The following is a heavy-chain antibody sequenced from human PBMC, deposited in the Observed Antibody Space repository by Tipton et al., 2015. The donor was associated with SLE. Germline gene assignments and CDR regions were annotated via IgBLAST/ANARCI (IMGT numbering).Heavy chain of an antibody. CDR3: ARGLGSPFDY. J-gene: IGHJ4*02. D-gene: IGHD3-16*01. CDR2: INHSGST. Sequence: TLSLTCAVYGGSFSGYYWSWIRQPPGKGLEWIGEINHSGSTNYNPSLKSRVTISLDTSKNQFSLKLSSVTAADTAVYYCARGLGSPFDYWGQGTLVTVSS. V-gene: IGHV4-34*01. CDR1: GGSFSGYY.